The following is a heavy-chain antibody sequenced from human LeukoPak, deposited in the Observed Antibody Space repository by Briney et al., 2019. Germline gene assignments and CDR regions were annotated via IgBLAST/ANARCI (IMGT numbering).Heavy chain of an antibody. D-gene: IGHD5-12*01. CDR2: IRESGSNT. V-gene: IGHV3-23*01. J-gene: IGHJ4*02. CDR1: GFIFSRFV. Sequence: GGSLRLSCEASGFIFSRFVMTWGRQAPGKGLEWVSAIRESGSNTYYTGSVKGRFTISRDNSKNTLYLQMNSLRAEDTAVYYCAKGGHFDYWGQGTLVTVSS. CDR3: AKGGHFDY.